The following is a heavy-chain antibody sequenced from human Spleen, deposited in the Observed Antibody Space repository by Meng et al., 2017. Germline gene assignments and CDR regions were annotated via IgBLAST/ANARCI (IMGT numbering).Heavy chain of an antibody. CDR1: GASISNYY. V-gene: IGHV4-59*08. J-gene: IGHJ5*02. D-gene: IGHD5-12*01. CDR3: ARLLRDSGSSWFDP. CDR2: IHSSGSTNYS. Sequence: QVQLQESGPGLVKPSETLSLTRTVSGASISNYYWSWIRQPPGKGLEWIASIHSSGSTNYSNYNPSLKSRVTISLDTSKNQFSLKLSSVTAADTAVYFCARLLRDSGSSWFDPWGQGTLVTVSS.